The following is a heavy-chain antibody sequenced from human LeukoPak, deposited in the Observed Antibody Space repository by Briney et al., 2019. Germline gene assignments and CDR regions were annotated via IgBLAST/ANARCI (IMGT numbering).Heavy chain of an antibody. V-gene: IGHV4-30-4*01. CDR2: ISYSGST. D-gene: IGHD3-16*02. CDR3: ARDRYGQRILDY. Sequence: TTSETLSLTCTVSGGSISSGDYYWSWIRQPPGKGLELIGYISYSGSTYYNPSLKSRTTISIDTSKNQFSLELSSVTAADTAVYYCARDRYGQRILDYWGQGTLVTVSS. CDR1: GGSISSGDYY. J-gene: IGHJ4*02.